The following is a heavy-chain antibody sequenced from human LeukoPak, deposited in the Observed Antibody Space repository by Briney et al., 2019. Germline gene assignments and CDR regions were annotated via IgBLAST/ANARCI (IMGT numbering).Heavy chain of an antibody. CDR3: ARHWETSSWYVDY. CDR1: GGSITNYY. V-gene: IGHV4-59*08. J-gene: IGHJ4*02. Sequence: SETLSLTCTVSGGSITNYYWSWIRQPPGKGLERIGYMYYSGGTNYNPSLKSRVTISADTSKNQFSLKLSSVTAADTAVYYCARHWETSSWYVDYWGQGTLGTVSS. D-gene: IGHD6-13*01. CDR2: MYYSGGT.